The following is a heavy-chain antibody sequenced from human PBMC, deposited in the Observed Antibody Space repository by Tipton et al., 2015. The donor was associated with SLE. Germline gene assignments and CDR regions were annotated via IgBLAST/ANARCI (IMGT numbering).Heavy chain of an antibody. CDR3: AKDEEKGIAARYFDY. V-gene: IGHV3-30-3*01. J-gene: IGHJ4*02. CDR1: GFTFSSYA. CDR2: ISYDGSNK. D-gene: IGHD6-6*01. Sequence: SLRLSCAASGFTFSSYAMHWVRQAPGKGLEWVAVISYDGSNKYYADSVKGRFTISRDNSKNTLYLQMNSLRAEDTAVYYCAKDEEKGIAARYFDYWGQGTLVTVSS.